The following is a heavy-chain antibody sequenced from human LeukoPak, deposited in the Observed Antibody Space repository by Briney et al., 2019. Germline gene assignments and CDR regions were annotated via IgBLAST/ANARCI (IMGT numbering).Heavy chain of an antibody. CDR1: GFTFSNYG. J-gene: IGHJ4*02. V-gene: IGHV3-21*04. CDR2: ISTSSSYI. CDR3: AKELSEMATISHFDY. D-gene: IGHD5-24*01. Sequence: PGGSLRLSCAASGFTFSNYGMHWVRQAPGKGLEWLSYISTSSSYIYYADSVKGRFTVSRDNAMNSLFLQMNSLIAEDTAVYYCAKELSEMATISHFDYWGQGTLVTVSS.